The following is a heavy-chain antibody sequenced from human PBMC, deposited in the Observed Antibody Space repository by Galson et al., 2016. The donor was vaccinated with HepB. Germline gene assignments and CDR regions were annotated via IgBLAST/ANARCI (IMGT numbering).Heavy chain of an antibody. V-gene: IGHV3-48*02. CDR3: ARDNGLAYFDY. J-gene: IGHJ4*02. Sequence: SLRLSCAASGFPFSGYSMRWVRQAPGEGLEWVSYISDSGDTTYYADSVKGRFTISRDNAKNALFLQMNSLRDDDTAVFYCARDNGLAYFDYWGQGTLVTVSS. CDR2: ISDSGDTT. CDR1: GFPFSGYS.